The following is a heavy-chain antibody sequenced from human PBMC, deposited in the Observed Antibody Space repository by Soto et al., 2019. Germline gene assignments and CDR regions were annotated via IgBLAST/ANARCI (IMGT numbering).Heavy chain of an antibody. D-gene: IGHD6-13*01. CDR1: GFTFSSYW. Sequence: GGSLRLSCAASGFTFSSYWMSWVRQAPGKGLEWVANIKQDGSEKYYVDSVKGRFTISRDNAKNSLYLQMNSLRAEDTAVYYCARGRSSWYGGWGYYYYGMDVWRQGTQVTVSS. J-gene: IGHJ6*02. V-gene: IGHV3-7*03. CDR3: ARGRSSWYGGWGYYYYGMDV. CDR2: IKQDGSEK.